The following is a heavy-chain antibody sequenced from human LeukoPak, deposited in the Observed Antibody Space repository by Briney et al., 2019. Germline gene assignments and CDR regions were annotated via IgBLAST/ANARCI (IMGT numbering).Heavy chain of an antibody. V-gene: IGHV3-21*01. CDR3: AREGCSSTSCYWEDASDI. CDR2: ISSSSSYI. CDR1: GFTFSSYS. J-gene: IGHJ3*02. D-gene: IGHD2-2*01. Sequence: GGSLRLSCAASGFTFSSYSMNWVRQAPGKGLEWVSSISSSSSYIYYADSVKGRFTISRDNAKNSLYLQMNSLRAEDTAVYYCAREGCSSTSCYWEDASDIWGQGTMVTVSS.